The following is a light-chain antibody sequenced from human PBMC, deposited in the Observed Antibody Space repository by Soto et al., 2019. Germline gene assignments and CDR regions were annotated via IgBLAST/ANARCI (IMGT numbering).Light chain of an antibody. CDR2: AVT. CDR1: SSDIGGYNS. Sequence: QSVASQPPAASRSPRHSVTICCTGTSSDIGGYNSVSWYQQHPGKPLKVMIYAVTKRPSGVPDRFSGSKSGNTASLTVSAPQAEDEADYYCSSFIDGHNLVFGTRSKVT. V-gene: IGLV2-8*01. J-gene: IGLJ1*01. CDR3: SSFIDGHNLV.